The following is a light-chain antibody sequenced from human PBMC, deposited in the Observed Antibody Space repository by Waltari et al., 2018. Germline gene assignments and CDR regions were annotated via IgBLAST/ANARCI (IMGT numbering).Light chain of an antibody. CDR1: QSVDTY. CDR3: RQRSNWVT. Sequence: EIVLTQSPATLSLSPGERASLSCRASQSVDTYLAWYQQTPGQAPRLLIYDASNRATGIPARFSCSGSGTDFTLTISSLEPEDFAVYYCRQRSNWVTFGGGTKVEIK. V-gene: IGKV3-11*01. CDR2: DAS. J-gene: IGKJ4*01.